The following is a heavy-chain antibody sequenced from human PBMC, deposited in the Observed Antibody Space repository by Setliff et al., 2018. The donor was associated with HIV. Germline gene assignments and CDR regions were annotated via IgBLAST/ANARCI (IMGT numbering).Heavy chain of an antibody. Sequence: ASVKVSCKPPGYTFTTYGLSWVRQAPGQGLEWMGWISTYSDETSSSQSLQGRLTMTTDTSTGTAYMELRSLRSDDTAVYYCARDVDHTMDVWGQGTTVTVSS. CDR1: GYTFTTYG. CDR2: ISTYSDET. V-gene: IGHV1-18*01. J-gene: IGHJ6*02. CDR3: ARDVDHTMDV.